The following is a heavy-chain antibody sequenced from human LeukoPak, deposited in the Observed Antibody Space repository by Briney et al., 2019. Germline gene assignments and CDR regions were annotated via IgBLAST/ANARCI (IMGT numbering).Heavy chain of an antibody. V-gene: IGHV3-23*01. CDR2: ISGSGGST. CDR1: GFTFSSYA. CDR3: AKGVLTGATPFDAFDI. Sequence: PGGSLRLSCAASGFTFSSYAMSWVRQAPGKGLEWVSAISGSGGSTYYADSVKGRFTISRDNSKNTLYLQMNSLRAEDTAVYYCAKGVLTGATPFDAFDIWGQGTMVTVSS. J-gene: IGHJ3*02. D-gene: IGHD1-26*01.